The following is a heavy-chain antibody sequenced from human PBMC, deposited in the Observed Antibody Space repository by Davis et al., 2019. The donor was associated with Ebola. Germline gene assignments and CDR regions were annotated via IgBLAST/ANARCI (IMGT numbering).Heavy chain of an antibody. CDR2: IYSGGST. CDR1: GFTVSSNY. CDR3: AKLGCSSTSCYYYYGMDV. J-gene: IGHJ6*02. V-gene: IGHV3-53*01. Sequence: GESLKISCAASGFTVSSNYMSWVRQAPGKGLEWVSVIYSGGSTYYADSVKGRFTISRHNSKNTLYLQMNSLRAEDTAVYYCAKLGCSSTSCYYYYGMDVWGQGTTVTVSS. D-gene: IGHD2-2*01.